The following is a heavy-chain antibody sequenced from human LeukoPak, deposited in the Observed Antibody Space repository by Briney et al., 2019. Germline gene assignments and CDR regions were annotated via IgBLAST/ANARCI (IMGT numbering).Heavy chain of an antibody. CDR3: AKTGSISYYYYSMDV. CDR1: GFTFSNYS. V-gene: IGHV3-23*01. CDR2: ISGSGGST. J-gene: IGHJ6*02. Sequence: PGGSLRLSCAASGFTFSNYSMNWVRQAPGKGLEWVSAISGSGGSTYYADSVKGRFTISRDNSENTLYLQMNSLRAEDTAVYYCAKTGSISYYYYSMDVWGQGTTVTVSS. D-gene: IGHD3-10*01.